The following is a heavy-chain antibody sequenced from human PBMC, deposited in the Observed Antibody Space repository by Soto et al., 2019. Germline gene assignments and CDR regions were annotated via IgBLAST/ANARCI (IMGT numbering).Heavy chain of an antibody. CDR1: GFTFSSYA. CDR3: AKDRGRNTPVWQWLKNYYSYGMDV. CDR2: ISGSGGST. J-gene: IGHJ6*02. Sequence: PGGSLRLSCAASGFTFSSYAMSWVRQAPGKGLKWVSAISGSGGSTYYADSVKGRFTISRDNSKNTLYLQMNSLRAEDTAVYYCAKDRGRNTPVWQWLKNYYSYGMDVWGQGTTVTVSS. V-gene: IGHV3-23*01. D-gene: IGHD3-22*01.